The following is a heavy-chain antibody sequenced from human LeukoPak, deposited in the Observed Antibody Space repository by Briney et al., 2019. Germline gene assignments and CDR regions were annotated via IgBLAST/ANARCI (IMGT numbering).Heavy chain of an antibody. Sequence: GGSLRLACVPSGLTPVRYSMHWVRPAPGGGLVWVSHSHSDGNGASYADSVKGRFTISRDNAKNTLYLQMSGLRAEDTALYFCTRGVQSSTDYWGQGTLVTVSS. J-gene: IGHJ4*02. CDR3: TRGVQSSTDY. CDR1: GLTPVRYS. V-gene: IGHV3-74*01. CDR2: SHSDGNGA. D-gene: IGHD6-13*01.